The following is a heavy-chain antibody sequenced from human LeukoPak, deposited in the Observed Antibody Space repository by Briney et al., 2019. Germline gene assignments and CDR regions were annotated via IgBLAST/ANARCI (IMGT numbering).Heavy chain of an antibody. CDR3: ARHVPGRDTAMLTDY. V-gene: IGHV4-59*08. CDR1: GGYISGYY. CDR2: IHYTGST. D-gene: IGHD5-18*01. Sequence: SETLSLTCTVSGGYISGYYWSWVRQPPGKGLEYIGYIHYTGSTNYNPSLKSRVTISVDTSKNRFSLKLSSATAADTAVYYCARHVPGRDTAMLTDYWGQGALVTVSS. J-gene: IGHJ4*02.